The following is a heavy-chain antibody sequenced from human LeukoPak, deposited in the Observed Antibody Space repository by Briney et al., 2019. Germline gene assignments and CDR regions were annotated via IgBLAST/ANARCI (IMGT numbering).Heavy chain of an antibody. CDR2: INHSGST. V-gene: IGHV4-34*01. CDR1: GGSFSGYY. J-gene: IGHJ4*02. CDR3: AREVRRYYDSSGYELDY. D-gene: IGHD3-22*01. Sequence: SETLSLTCAVYGGSFSGYYWSWIRQPPGKGLEWIGEINHSGSTNYNPSLKSRVTISVDTSKNQFSLKLSSVTAADTAVYYCAREVRRYYDSSGYELDYWGQGTLVTVSS.